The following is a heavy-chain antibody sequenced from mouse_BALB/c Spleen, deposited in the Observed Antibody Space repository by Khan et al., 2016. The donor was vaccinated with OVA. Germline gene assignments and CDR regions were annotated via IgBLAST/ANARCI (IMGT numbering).Heavy chain of an antibody. V-gene: IGHV1-15*01. CDR1: GYTFTDYE. CDR3: TCWYYSRAWFAY. J-gene: IGHJ3*01. Sequence: QVQLKESGAELVRPGASVTLSCKASGYTFTDYEIHWVKQTPVHGLEWIGAIDPETGGTAYNQKIKGKATLTADKSSSTAYMEFRSLTTEDSAVDYCTCWYYSRAWFAYWGQGTLVTVSA. D-gene: IGHD1-1*01. CDR2: IDPETGGT.